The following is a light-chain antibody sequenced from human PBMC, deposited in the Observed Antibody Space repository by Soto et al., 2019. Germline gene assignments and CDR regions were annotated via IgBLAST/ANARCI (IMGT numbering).Light chain of an antibody. Sequence: IVLTQSPATLSLSPGERATLSCRASQTVSSFLAWYQQKPGQATRLLIYDSSNRTPSIPARISVSGSGTDFVLNISSLEPEDFAVYYCQQRTSWPWTFGQGTKVEIK. CDR1: QTVSSF. J-gene: IGKJ1*01. V-gene: IGKV3-11*01. CDR2: DSS. CDR3: QQRTSWPWT.